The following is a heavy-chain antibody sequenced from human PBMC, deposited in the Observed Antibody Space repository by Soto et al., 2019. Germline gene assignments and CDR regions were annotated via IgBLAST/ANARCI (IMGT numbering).Heavy chain of an antibody. D-gene: IGHD3-22*01. V-gene: IGHV4-34*01. Sequence: PSETLSLTCAVYGGSFSGYYWSWIRQPPGKGLEWIGEINHSGSTNYNPSLKSRVTISVDTSKNQFSLKLSSVTAADTAVHYCARKSPGSGYINWFDPWGQGTLVTVSS. CDR3: ARKSPGSGYINWFDP. J-gene: IGHJ5*02. CDR1: GGSFSGYY. CDR2: INHSGST.